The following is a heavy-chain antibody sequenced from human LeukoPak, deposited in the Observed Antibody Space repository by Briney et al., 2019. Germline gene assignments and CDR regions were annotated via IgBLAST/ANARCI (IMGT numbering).Heavy chain of an antibody. J-gene: IGHJ4*02. D-gene: IGHD3-3*01. CDR1: GGSFSGYY. Sequence: PSETLSLTCAVYGGSFSGYYWSWIRQPPGKGLEWIGEINHSGSTNYNPSLKSRVTISVDTSKNQFSLKLGSVTAADTAVYYCARAPRDYDFWSGYYPSGYFDYWGQGTLVTVSS. CDR3: ARAPRDYDFWSGYYPSGYFDY. V-gene: IGHV4-34*01. CDR2: INHSGST.